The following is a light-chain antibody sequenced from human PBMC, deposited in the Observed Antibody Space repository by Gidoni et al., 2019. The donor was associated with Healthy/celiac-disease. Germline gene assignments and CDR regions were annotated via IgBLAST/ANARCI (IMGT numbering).Light chain of an antibody. J-gene: IGKJ4*01. CDR1: QSISSY. CDR2: AAS. V-gene: IGKV1-39*01. CDR3: QQSYSSPLT. Sequence: DIQMPQSSSSLSASVGDRVTITCRASQSISSYLNWYQQKPGKAPKLLIYAASSLQSGVPSRFSGSGSGTDFTLTISSLQPEDIAIYYCQQSYSSPLTFGGGTKVEIK.